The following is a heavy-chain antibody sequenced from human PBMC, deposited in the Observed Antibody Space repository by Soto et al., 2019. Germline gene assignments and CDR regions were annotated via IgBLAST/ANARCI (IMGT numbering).Heavy chain of an antibody. V-gene: IGHV4-59*01. J-gene: IGHJ4*02. CDR1: GGSINPYY. Sequence: QVQLQESGPGLVKPSETLSLTCTVSGGSINPYYWSWFRQPPGKGLEWIGSSYYRGNANGNPSLRRRLTISVDASKTQFSLKLTSVTAADTAIYYCVRANYFDFWGQGTLVTVSS. CDR2: SYYRGNA. CDR3: VRANYFDF.